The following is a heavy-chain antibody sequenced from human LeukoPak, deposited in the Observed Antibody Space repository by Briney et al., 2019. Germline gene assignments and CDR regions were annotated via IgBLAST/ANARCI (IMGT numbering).Heavy chain of an antibody. J-gene: IGHJ4*02. CDR3: ATSRPGYCSSTSCLGSDC. D-gene: IGHD2-2*01. V-gene: IGHV3-30*04. CDR1: GFTFSSYA. CDR2: ISYDGSNK. Sequence: PGGSLRLSCAASGFTFSSYAMHWVRQAPGMGLEWVAVISYDGSNKYYADSAKGRFTISRDNSKNTLYLQMNSLRAEDTAVYYCATSRPGYCSSTSCLGSDCWGQGTLVTVSS.